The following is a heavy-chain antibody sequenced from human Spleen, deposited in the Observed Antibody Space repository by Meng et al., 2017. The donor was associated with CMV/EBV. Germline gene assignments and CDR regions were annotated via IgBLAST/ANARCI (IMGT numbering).Heavy chain of an antibody. CDR3: ARVALRRAITVRDYFDS. CDR2: ISGSGGST. J-gene: IGHJ4*02. Sequence: GESLKISCAASGFTFSSYAMTWVRQAPGKGLEWVSAISGSGGSTYYADSVRGRFTISRDNSKNTLYLQMNSLRAEDTAVYYCARVALRRAITVRDYFDSWGQGTLVTVSS. CDR1: GFTFSSYA. V-gene: IGHV3-23*01. D-gene: IGHD4-11*01.